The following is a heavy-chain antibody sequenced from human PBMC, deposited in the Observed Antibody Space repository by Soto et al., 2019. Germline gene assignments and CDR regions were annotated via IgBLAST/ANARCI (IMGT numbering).Heavy chain of an antibody. D-gene: IGHD3-10*01. J-gene: IGHJ6*02. V-gene: IGHV3-30*18. CDR3: AKDMSMVRGLIYYYYGMDV. Sequence: QVQLVESGGGVVQPGRSLRLSCAASGFTFSSYGMHWVRQAPGKGLEWVAVISYDGSNKYYADSVKGRFTISRDNSKNTLYLQMNSLRAEDTAVYYCAKDMSMVRGLIYYYYGMDVWGQGTTVTVSS. CDR1: GFTFSSYG. CDR2: ISYDGSNK.